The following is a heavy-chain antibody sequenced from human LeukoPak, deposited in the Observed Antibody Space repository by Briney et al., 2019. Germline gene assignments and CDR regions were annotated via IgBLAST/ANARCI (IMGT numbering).Heavy chain of an antibody. D-gene: IGHD3-22*01. CDR2: ISGSGGST. Sequence: GGSLRLSCAASGFTFSSYAMSWVRQAPGKGLEWVSAISGSGGSTYYADSVKGRFTLSRDNAKNSLYLQMNSLRAEDTAVYYCASYDSSGYYEGGYFDYWGQGTLVTVSS. CDR1: GFTFSSYA. CDR3: ASYDSSGYYEGGYFDY. J-gene: IGHJ4*02. V-gene: IGHV3-23*01.